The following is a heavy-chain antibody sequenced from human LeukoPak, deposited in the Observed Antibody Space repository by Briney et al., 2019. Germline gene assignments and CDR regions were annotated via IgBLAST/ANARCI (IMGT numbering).Heavy chain of an antibody. D-gene: IGHD4-17*01. CDR2: IWYGGSNI. V-gene: IGHV3-33*03. CDR1: GFTFRKYG. J-gene: IGHJ4*02. Sequence: GGSLRLFCAASGFTFRKYGMHGVRQAPGKGLEWVADIWYGGSNIYYGDSVKGRFTVSRDNDKNTLYLQMNSLRAEDTAIYYCTSGNDYVVGLHDYWGQGTLVTVSS. CDR3: TSGNDYVVGLHDY.